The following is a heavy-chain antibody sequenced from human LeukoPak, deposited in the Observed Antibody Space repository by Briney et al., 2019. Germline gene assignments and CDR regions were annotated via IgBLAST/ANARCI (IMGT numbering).Heavy chain of an antibody. D-gene: IGHD2/OR15-2a*01. J-gene: IGHJ4*02. CDR2: IYYTGST. CDR3: ARFSQYYDSPTHYLDY. Sequence: PSETLSLTCTVSGGSINNYYWSWVRQPPGAGLEWLAYIYYTGSTNYNPSLKTRLTISVDTSKNQFSLRLSSVTAADTAVYYCARFSQYYDSPTHYLDYWGQGILVTVSS. CDR1: GGSINNYY. V-gene: IGHV4-59*08.